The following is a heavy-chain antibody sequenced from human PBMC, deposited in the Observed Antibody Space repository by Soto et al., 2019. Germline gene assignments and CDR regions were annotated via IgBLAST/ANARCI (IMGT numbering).Heavy chain of an antibody. D-gene: IGHD5-18*01. CDR2: IWYDGSNK. J-gene: IGHJ4*02. CDR3: ARDHATAMVFDY. V-gene: IGHV3-33*01. Sequence: QVQLVESGGGVVQPGRSLRLSCAASGFTFSSYGMHWVRQAPGKGLEWVAVIWYDGSNKYYADSVKGRFTISRDNSKNTLYLQMNSLRAEDTAVYYCARDHATAMVFDYWGQGTLVTVSS. CDR1: GFTFSSYG.